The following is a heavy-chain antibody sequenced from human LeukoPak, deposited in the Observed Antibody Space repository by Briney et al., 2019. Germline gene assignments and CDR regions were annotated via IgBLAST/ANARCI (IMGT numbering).Heavy chain of an antibody. CDR1: GGSISSSYYY. V-gene: IGHV4-39*07. Sequence: SETLSLTCTVSGGSISSSYYYWGWIRQPPGKGLEWIGSIYSSGSTYYNPSLKSRVTISVDTSKNQFSLKLSSVTAADTAVYYCAREARGFGELFFDYWGQGTLVTVSS. CDR3: AREARGFGELFFDY. CDR2: IYSSGST. J-gene: IGHJ4*02. D-gene: IGHD3-10*01.